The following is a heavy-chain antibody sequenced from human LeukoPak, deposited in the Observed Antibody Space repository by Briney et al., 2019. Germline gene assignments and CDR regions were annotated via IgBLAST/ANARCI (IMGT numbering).Heavy chain of an antibody. CDR3: ARSSTTIRGVPRAFDI. Sequence: GGSLRLSCAASGFTFSTYSMNWVRQAPGKGLEWVSSVSSSNSYVYYADSVKGRFTISRDNAKNSLYLQMNSLRAEDTAVYYCARSSTTIRGVPRAFDIWGRGTMVTVSS. J-gene: IGHJ3*02. D-gene: IGHD3-10*01. CDR1: GFTFSTYS. CDR2: VSSSNSYV. V-gene: IGHV3-21*01.